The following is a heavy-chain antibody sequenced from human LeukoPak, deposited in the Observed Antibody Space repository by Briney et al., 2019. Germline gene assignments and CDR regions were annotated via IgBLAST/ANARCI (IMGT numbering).Heavy chain of an antibody. CDR2: ISGSGGST. D-gene: IGHD5/OR15-5a*01. CDR3: AKDLVYPYYFDY. Sequence: PGGSLRLSCAASGFTFSSYAMSWVRQAPGKGLEWVSSISGSGGSTYYADSVKGRFTISRDSSKNTLSLQMNSLRVEDTAVYFCAKDLVYPYYFDYWGRGTLVTVSS. CDR1: GFTFSSYA. J-gene: IGHJ4*01. V-gene: IGHV3-23*01.